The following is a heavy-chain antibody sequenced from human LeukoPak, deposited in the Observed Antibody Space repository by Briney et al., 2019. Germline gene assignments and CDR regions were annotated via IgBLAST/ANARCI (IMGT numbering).Heavy chain of an antibody. J-gene: IGHJ6*03. CDR3: AREGIAAARGYMDV. D-gene: IGHD6-13*01. CDR2: IIHIFGTA. Sequence: GSSVKVSCKASGGTFSSYAISWVRQAPGQGLEWMGGIIHIFGTANYAQKFQGRVTITTDESTSTAYMELSSLRSEDTAVYYCAREGIAAARGYMDVWGKGTTVTVSS. CDR1: GGTFSSYA. V-gene: IGHV1-69*05.